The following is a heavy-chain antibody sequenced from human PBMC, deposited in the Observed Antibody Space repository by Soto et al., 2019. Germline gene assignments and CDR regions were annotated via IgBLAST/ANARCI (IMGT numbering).Heavy chain of an antibody. D-gene: IGHD3-3*01. V-gene: IGHV4-34*01. J-gene: IGHJ5*02. Sequence: SETLSLTCAVYGGSFSGYYWSWIRQPPGKGLEWIGEINHSGSTNYNPSLKSRVTISVDTSKNQFSLKLSSVTAADTAVCYCARGIDYDFWSGYDSPNRPDNWFDPWGQGTLVTVSS. CDR2: INHSGST. CDR3: ARGIDYDFWSGYDSPNRPDNWFDP. CDR1: GGSFSGYY.